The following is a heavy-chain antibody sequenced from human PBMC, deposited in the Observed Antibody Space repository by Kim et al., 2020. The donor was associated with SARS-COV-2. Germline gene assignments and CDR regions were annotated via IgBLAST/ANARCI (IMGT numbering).Heavy chain of an antibody. V-gene: IGHV4-34*01. J-gene: IGHJ5*02. CDR3: ARHLPSPYYGDRLAPRWKYNWFDP. D-gene: IGHD4-17*01. CDR1: GGSFSGYY. CDR2: INHSGST. Sequence: SETLSLTCAVYGGSFSGYYWRWIRQPPGKGLEWIGEINHSGSTNYNPSLKSRVTISVDTSKNQFSLKLSSVTAADTAVYYCARHLPSPYYGDRLAPRWKYNWFDPWGQGTLVTVSS.